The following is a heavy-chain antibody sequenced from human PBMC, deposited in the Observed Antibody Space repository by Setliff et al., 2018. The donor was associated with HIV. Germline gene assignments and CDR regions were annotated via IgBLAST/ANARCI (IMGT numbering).Heavy chain of an antibody. Sequence: SETLSLTCAVSGYSISGGYYWGWIRQPPGKGLEWIGSIYHSGTTYYNPSLKSRVTISLDTSKNQFSLKPSSVTASDTAVFYCARQGDPVYGGSSGVFDCWGQGTLVTVSS. CDR3: ARQGDPVYGGSSGVFDC. V-gene: IGHV4-38-2*01. D-gene: IGHD2-15*01. CDR2: IYHSGTT. J-gene: IGHJ4*02. CDR1: GYSISGGYY.